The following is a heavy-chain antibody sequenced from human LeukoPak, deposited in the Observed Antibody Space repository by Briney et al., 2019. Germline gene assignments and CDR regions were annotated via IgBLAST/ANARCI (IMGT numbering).Heavy chain of an antibody. Sequence: SETLSLTCIVSYGSISSYYWSWIRQPPGKGLEWIGQIYSSGITNYSPSLKSRVAISVDTSKNQFSLKLSSVTAADTAVYYCARDRGSGSSHPFDYWGQGTLVTVSS. CDR1: YGSISSYY. J-gene: IGHJ4*02. CDR2: IYSSGIT. CDR3: ARDRGSGSSHPFDY. D-gene: IGHD1-26*01. V-gene: IGHV4-59*01.